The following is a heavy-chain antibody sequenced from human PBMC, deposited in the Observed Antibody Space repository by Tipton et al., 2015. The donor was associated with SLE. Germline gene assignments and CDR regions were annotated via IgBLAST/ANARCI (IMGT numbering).Heavy chain of an antibody. Sequence: LRLSCTVSGGSISSSDHYWAWIRQPPGKGLEWLGSIDYSGSTYYNPSLESPVSMSVDTSKNHFSLKMYSLTAAATGTYYCARQWPGDVSAFDFWGQGTMVTVSS. D-gene: IGHD4-17*01. J-gene: IGHJ3*01. CDR1: GGSISSSDHY. V-gene: IGHV4-39*07. CDR3: ARQWPGDVSAFDF. CDR2: IDYSGST.